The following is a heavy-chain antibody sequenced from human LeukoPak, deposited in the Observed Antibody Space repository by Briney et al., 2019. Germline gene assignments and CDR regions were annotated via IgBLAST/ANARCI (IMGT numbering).Heavy chain of an antibody. Sequence: SEILSLTCTVSGGSISSYYWSWIRQPPGKGLEWIGYIYYSGSTNYNPSLKSRVTISVDTSKNQFSLNLTSVTAADTAVYYCARGGYYYGSGKMKGWFDPWGQGTLGTVSS. D-gene: IGHD3-10*01. V-gene: IGHV4-59*01. J-gene: IGHJ5*02. CDR2: IYYSGST. CDR3: ARGGYYYGSGKMKGWFDP. CDR1: GGSISSYY.